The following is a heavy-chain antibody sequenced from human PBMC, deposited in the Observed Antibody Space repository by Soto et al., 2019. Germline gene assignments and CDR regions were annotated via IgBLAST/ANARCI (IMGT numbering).Heavy chain of an antibody. CDR1: GYSFTDYN. CDR3: ARGDSTDCSNGVCSFFYNHDMDV. V-gene: IGHV1-2*04. D-gene: IGHD2-8*01. Sequence: QVQLVESGAEVKKPGASVKVSCKASGYSFTDYNIHWVRQAPGQGLEWLGRINPKSGGTSTAQKFQGWVTMTTDTSISTASMELTRLTSDDTAIYYCARGDSTDCSNGVCSFFYNHDMDVWGQGTTVTVSS. CDR2: INPKSGGT. J-gene: IGHJ6*02.